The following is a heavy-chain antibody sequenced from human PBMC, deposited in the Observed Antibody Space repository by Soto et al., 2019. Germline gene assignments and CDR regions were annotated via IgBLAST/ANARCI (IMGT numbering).Heavy chain of an antibody. J-gene: IGHJ4*02. D-gene: IGHD3-22*01. CDR1: GGSIRSGDYY. Sequence: QVQLQESGPGLVKPSQTLSLTCTVSGGSIRSGDYYWSWIRQPPGKGLEWIGYIYYSGSTYYNPSLKSRVTISVDTSKNQFSLKLSSVTAADTAVYYCARGSYYDSSDYYGYWGQGTLVTVSS. CDR3: ARGSYYDSSDYYGY. V-gene: IGHV4-30-4*01. CDR2: IYYSGST.